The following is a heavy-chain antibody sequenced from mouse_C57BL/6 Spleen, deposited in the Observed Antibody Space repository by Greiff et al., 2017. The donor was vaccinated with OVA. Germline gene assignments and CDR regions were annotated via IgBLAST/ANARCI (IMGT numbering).Heavy chain of an antibody. J-gene: IGHJ3*01. CDR2: IDPETGGT. CDR1: GYTFTDYE. D-gene: IGHD1-1*01. V-gene: IGHV1-15*01. Sequence: SGAELVRPGASVTLSCKASGYTFTDYEMHWVKQTPVHGLEWIGAIDPETGGTAYNQKFKGKAILTADKSSSTAYMELRSLTSEDSAVYYCTRGSYYGSSYSAWFAYWGQGTLVTVSA. CDR3: TRGSYYGSSYSAWFAY.